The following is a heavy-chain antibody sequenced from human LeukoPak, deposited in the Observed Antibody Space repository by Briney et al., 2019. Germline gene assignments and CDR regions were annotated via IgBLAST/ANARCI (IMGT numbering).Heavy chain of an antibody. J-gene: IGHJ6*03. Sequence: NPSETPSLTCTVSGGSISSRPYYWGWVRQPPGKGLEWIGTISYSGTTYYSPSLKSRVTISLDTSKNQFSLKLSSVTAADTAIYYCARDFSSSSTVYYYYYMDVWGKGTTVTVSS. D-gene: IGHD6-6*01. CDR1: GGSISSRPYY. V-gene: IGHV4-39*07. CDR3: ARDFSSSSTVYYYYYMDV. CDR2: ISYSGTT.